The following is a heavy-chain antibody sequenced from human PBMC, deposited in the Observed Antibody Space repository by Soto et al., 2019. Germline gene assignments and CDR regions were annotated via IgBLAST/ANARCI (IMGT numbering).Heavy chain of an antibody. V-gene: IGHV5-51*01. J-gene: IGHJ3*02. Sequence: GESLKLSCKASGYSFTTYLIGWVRQMPGKGLEWMGIIYPDDSDTRYSPSFQGQVTISADKSISTAYLRWSSLKASDTAMYYCARRHRIGVAGSAFDIWGQGTMVTVSS. CDR3: ARRHRIGVAGSAFDI. D-gene: IGHD6-19*01. CDR1: GYSFTTYL. CDR2: IYPDDSDT.